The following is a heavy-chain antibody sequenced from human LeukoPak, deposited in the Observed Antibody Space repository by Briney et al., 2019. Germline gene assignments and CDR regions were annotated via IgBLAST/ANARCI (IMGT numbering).Heavy chain of an antibody. D-gene: IGHD3-9*01. Sequence: SETLSLTCAVYGGSFSGYYWSWIRQPPGKGLEWVGSGTIYYSGNTYYNPSLKSRLTISVDTSNNQFSLKLNSVTAADTAVYYCARQGYYDILTGYLYYFDYWGQGTLVTVSS. CDR1: GGSFSGYY. J-gene: IGHJ4*02. CDR3: ARQGYYDILTGYLYYFDY. CDR2: GTIYYSGNT. V-gene: IGHV4-34*01.